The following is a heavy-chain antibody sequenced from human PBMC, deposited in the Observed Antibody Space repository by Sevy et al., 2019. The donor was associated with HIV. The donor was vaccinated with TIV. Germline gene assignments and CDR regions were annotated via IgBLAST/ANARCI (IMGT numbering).Heavy chain of an antibody. V-gene: IGHV4-34*01. CDR3: ARGFYPRGTYYFVDY. D-gene: IGHD1-26*01. J-gene: IGHJ4*02. CDR1: GESFSGYY. CDR2: VNHSETT. Sequence: SETLSLTCAVYGESFSGYYWSWIRQPPEEGLEWIGEVNHSETTNYNPSLKSRVTISMDPSKNQFSLKLTSVTAADTAVYYCARGFYPRGTYYFVDYWGRGTLVTVSS.